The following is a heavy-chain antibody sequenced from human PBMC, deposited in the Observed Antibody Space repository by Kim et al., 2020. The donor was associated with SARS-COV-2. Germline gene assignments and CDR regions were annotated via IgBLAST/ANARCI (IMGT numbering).Heavy chain of an antibody. V-gene: IGHV4-39*07. CDR2: INYRGYT. CDR3: ARDHYYYGMDV. CDR1: GDSISSSSYY. J-gene: IGHJ6*02. Sequence: SDTLSLTCNVSGDSISSSSYYWAWVRQPPGKELEWIGNINYRGYTQYDPSLKNRVTIFVDMSKNEFSLNLRSVTAADTATYYCARDHYYYGMDVWGPGTT.